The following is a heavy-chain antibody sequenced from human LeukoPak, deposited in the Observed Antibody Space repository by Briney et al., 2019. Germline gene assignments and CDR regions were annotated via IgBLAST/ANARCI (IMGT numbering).Heavy chain of an antibody. CDR3: AKDPTSAVAEGDAFDI. J-gene: IGHJ3*02. CDR2: IRYDGSNK. D-gene: IGHD6-19*01. V-gene: IGHV3-30*02. Sequence: GGSLRLSCAASGFTFSSYGMHWVRQAPGKGLEWVACIRYDGSNKYYADSVKGRFTISRDNSKNTLYLQMNSLRAEDTAVYYCAKDPTSAVAEGDAFDIWGQGTMVTVSS. CDR1: GFTFSSYG.